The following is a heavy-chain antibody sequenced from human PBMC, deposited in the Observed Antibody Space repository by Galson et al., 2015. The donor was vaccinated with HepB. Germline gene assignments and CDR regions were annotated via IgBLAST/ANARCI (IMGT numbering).Heavy chain of an antibody. D-gene: IGHD3-10*01. CDR1: GYTFTSYA. V-gene: IGHV7-4-1*02. CDR2: INTNTGNP. Sequence: SVKVSCKASGYTFTSYAMNWVRQAPGQGLEWMGWINTNTGNPTYAQGFTGRFVFSLDTFVSTAYLQISSLKAEDTAVYYCASQYEGSYFDYFDYWGQGTLVTVSS. CDR3: ASQYEGSYFDYFDY. J-gene: IGHJ4*02.